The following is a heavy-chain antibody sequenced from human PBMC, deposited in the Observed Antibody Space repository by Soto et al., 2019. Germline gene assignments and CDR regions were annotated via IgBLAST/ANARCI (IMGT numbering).Heavy chain of an antibody. CDR1: GGSFSGYY. Sequence: PSETLSLTCAVYGGSFSGYYWSWIRQPPGKGLEWIGEINRSGSTNYNPSLKSRVTTSVDTSKNQFSLKLSSVTAADTAVYYCARQTPRWGPAAMNGDPYFDYWGQGTLVPVSS. CDR2: INRSGST. J-gene: IGHJ4*02. V-gene: IGHV4-34*01. CDR3: ARQTPRWGPAAMNGDPYFDY. D-gene: IGHD2-2*01.